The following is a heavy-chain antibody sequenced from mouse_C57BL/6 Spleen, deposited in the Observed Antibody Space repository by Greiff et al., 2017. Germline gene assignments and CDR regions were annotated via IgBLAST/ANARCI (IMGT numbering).Heavy chain of an antibody. J-gene: IGHJ4*01. V-gene: IGHV1-26*01. D-gene: IGHD1-1*01. CDR1: GYTFTDYY. CDR3: ATLITTVVAPRDGAMGY. CDR2: INPNNGGT. Sequence: EVQLQQSGPELVKPGASVKISCKASGYTFTDYYMNWVKQSHGKSLEWIGDINPNNGGTSYNQKFKGKATLTVDKSSITAYMALRSLTSEDSAVYYCATLITTVVAPRDGAMGYWGQGTSVSVAS.